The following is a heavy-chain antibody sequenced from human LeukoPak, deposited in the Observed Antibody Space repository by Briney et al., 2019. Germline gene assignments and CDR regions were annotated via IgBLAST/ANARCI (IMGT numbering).Heavy chain of an antibody. CDR2: INPSGGST. CDR3: ASLGDVLDY. Sequence: ASVKVSCKASGGTFSSYAISWVRQAPGQGLEWMGIINPSGGSTSYAQKFQGRVTMTRDTSTSTVYMELSSLRSEDTAVYYCASLGDVLDYWGQGTLVTVSS. CDR1: GGTFSSYA. V-gene: IGHV1-46*01. J-gene: IGHJ4*02. D-gene: IGHD3-16*01.